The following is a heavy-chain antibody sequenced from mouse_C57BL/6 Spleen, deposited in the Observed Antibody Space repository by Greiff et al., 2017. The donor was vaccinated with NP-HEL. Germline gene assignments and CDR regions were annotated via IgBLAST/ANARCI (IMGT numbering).Heavy chain of an antibody. CDR2: IYPGDGDT. D-gene: IGHD2-1*01. CDR1: GYAFSSYW. CDR3: ARGVYGNYGY. J-gene: IGHJ2*01. V-gene: IGHV1-80*01. Sequence: LVESGAELVKPGASVKISCKASGYAFSSYWMNWVKQRPGKGLEWIGQIYPGDGDTNYNGKFKGKATLTADKSSSTAYMQLSSLTSEDSAVYFCARGVYGNYGYWGQGTTLTVSS.